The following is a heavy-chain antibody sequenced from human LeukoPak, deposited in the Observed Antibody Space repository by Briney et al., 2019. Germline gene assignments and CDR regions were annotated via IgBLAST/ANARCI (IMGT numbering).Heavy chain of an antibody. CDR1: GFTFSSYA. CDR2: INGRAATT. J-gene: IGHJ6*03. V-gene: IGHV3-23*01. CDR3: AKAPATGEGCYFYYMDV. Sequence: QPGGSLRLSCAASGFSSGFTFSSYAMRWVRQAPGKGLDWVASINGRAATTYYADSVKGRFTTSRDNSKNTLYLQMNSLGADDTAVYYCAKAPATGEGCYFYYMDVWGKGTTVTVSS. D-gene: IGHD1-1*01.